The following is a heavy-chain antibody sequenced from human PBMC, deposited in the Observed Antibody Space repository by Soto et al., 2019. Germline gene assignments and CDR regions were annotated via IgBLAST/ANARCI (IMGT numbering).Heavy chain of an antibody. CDR3: ARDWGTMVRGVIINAYYGMDV. CDR1: GFTFSSFE. CDR2: ISSSSSYI. V-gene: IGHV3-21*01. Sequence: EVQLVESGGGLVQPGGSLRLSCAASGFTFSSFEMNWVRQAPGKGLEWVSSISSSSSYIYYADSVKGRFTISRDNAKNSLYLQMNSLRAEDTAVYYCARDWGTMVRGVIINAYYGMDVWGQGTTVTVSS. D-gene: IGHD3-10*01. J-gene: IGHJ6*02.